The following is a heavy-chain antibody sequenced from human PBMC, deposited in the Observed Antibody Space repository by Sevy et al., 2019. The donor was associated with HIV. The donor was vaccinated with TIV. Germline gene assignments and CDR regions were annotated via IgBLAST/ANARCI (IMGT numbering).Heavy chain of an antibody. V-gene: IGHV3-23*01. CDR3: AKEKEYTDPYYFDD. J-gene: IGHJ4*02. CDR2: LTNNGDIT. D-gene: IGHD1-1*01. Sequence: GGSLRLSCAASGFTFSRYAMSWVRQAPGKGLEWVSGLTNNGDITFDADSVKGRFTIPRDNSRNILYLQMNNLRVEDTAVYYCAKEKEYTDPYYFDDWGQGTLVTVSS. CDR1: GFTFSRYA.